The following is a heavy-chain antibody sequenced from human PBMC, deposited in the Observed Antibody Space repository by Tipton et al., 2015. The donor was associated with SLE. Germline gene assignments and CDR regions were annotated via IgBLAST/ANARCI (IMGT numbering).Heavy chain of an antibody. D-gene: IGHD3-3*01. CDR1: GFTFNSYE. CDR2: ISVSGSTI. Sequence: SLRLSCAASGFTFNSYEINWVRQAPGKGLEWVSYISVSGSTIWYADSVKGRFTISRDNAKKSLYLQMNSLRAEDTAVYYCVRVPSEWDAFDIWGQGTTVTVSS. J-gene: IGHJ3*02. CDR3: VRVPSEWDAFDI. V-gene: IGHV3-48*03.